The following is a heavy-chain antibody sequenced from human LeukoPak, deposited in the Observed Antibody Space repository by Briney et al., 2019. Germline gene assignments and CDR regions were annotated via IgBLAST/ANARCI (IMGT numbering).Heavy chain of an antibody. CDR1: GYTFTSYG. J-gene: IGHJ6*03. D-gene: IGHD4-23*01. Sequence: ASVKVSCKASGYTFTSYGISWVRQAPGQGLEWMGWISAYNGNTNYAQELQGRVTMTTDTSTSTAYMELRSLRSDDTAVYYCARWKRSVVTRSYYYYYMDVWGKGTTVTVSS. CDR2: ISAYNGNT. V-gene: IGHV1-18*01. CDR3: ARWKRSVVTRSYYYYYMDV.